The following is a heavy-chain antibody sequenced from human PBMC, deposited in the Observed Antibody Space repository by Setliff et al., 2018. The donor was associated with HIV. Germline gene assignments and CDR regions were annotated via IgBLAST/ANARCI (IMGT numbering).Heavy chain of an antibody. J-gene: IGHJ4*02. V-gene: IGHV4-34*01. CDR2: INHRGST. Sequence: SETLSLTCAVYSGSFSGYRWTWIRQPPGKGLEWIGEINHRGSTTYNPSLRSRVTISVDTSKNQFSLKLNSVTAADTAVYYCARGDYYDSNGYEGLDSWGRGTLVTVSS. CDR3: ARGDYYDSNGYEGLDS. D-gene: IGHD3-22*01. CDR1: SGSFSGYR.